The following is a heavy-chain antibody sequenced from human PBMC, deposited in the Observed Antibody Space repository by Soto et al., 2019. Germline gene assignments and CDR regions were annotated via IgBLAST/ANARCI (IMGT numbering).Heavy chain of an antibody. J-gene: IGHJ6*02. CDR2: INPKSGGT. V-gene: IGHV1-2*04. D-gene: IGHD2-8*01. Sequence: AAVKVSCKASGYSFTDYHIHWVRQAPGQGLEWLGRINPKSGGTSTAQKFQGWVTMTTDTSISTASMELTRLTSDDTALSYCARGDSTDCANGVCSFFYNHDMDVWG. CDR3: ARGDSTDCANGVCSFFYNHDMDV. CDR1: GYSFTDYH.